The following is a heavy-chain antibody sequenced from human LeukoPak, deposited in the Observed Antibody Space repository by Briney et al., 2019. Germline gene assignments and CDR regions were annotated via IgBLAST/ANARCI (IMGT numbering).Heavy chain of an antibody. J-gene: IGHJ4*02. D-gene: IGHD6-19*01. CDR1: GGSMRSYY. CDR2: IYTSGST. Sequence: NASETLSLTCTVSGGSMRSYYCSWIRQPPGKELEWIGYIYTSGSTNYNPSLKSRVTISVDTSKSQFSLKLSSVTAADTAVYYCARGSGPYYFDYWGQGTLVTVSS. CDR3: ARGSGPYYFDY. V-gene: IGHV4-4*09.